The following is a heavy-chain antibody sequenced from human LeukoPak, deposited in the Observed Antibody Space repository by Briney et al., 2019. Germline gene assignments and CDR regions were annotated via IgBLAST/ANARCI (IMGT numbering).Heavy chain of an antibody. Sequence: EASVKVSCKASGYTFTNFELNWVRQVAGQGLEWMGWMRPNSGETVNVQKFQGRVSMTRDISTSTAYMELTGLRSDDTAVYFCARGYNSGGASYTAEYLPHWGQGTLVTVSS. CDR2: MRPNSGET. D-gene: IGHD6-19*01. J-gene: IGHJ1*01. CDR3: ARGYNSGGASYTAEYLPH. CDR1: GYTFTNFE. V-gene: IGHV1-8*02.